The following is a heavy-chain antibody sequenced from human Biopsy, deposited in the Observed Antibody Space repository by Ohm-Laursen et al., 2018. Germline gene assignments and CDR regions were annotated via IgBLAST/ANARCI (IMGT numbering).Heavy chain of an antibody. CDR3: ARDALGGGSYRFFC. Sequence: SSVKVSCKASGGTFTNYAISWVRQAPGQGLEWMGGIIPIFGTANYAQKFQGRVTITADESTSTAYMELSSLRSDDTAVYYCARDALGGGSYRFFCWGRGSLVTVSS. J-gene: IGHJ1*01. CDR1: GGTFTNYA. V-gene: IGHV1-69*01. D-gene: IGHD1-26*01. CDR2: IIPIFGTA.